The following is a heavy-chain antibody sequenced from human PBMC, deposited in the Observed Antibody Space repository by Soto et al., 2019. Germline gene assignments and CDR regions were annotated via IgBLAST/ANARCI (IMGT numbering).Heavy chain of an antibody. CDR3: ARAGEVRGVIEGPDV. CDR1: GFTFSSYG. V-gene: IGHV3-21*01. J-gene: IGHJ6*02. Sequence: GGSLRLPCAASGFTFSSYGMHWVRQAPGKGLEWVSFITCDGSYKYYADSVKGRFTISRDNAKNSLYLQMNSLRAEDTAVYYCARAGEVRGVIEGPDVWGQGTTVTVSS. CDR2: ITCDGSYK. D-gene: IGHD3-10*01.